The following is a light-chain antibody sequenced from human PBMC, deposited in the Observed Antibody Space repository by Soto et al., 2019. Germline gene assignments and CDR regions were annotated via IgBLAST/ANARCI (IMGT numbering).Light chain of an antibody. V-gene: IGKV3-15*01. CDR3: QQYNNWPFS. CDR2: DVS. CDR1: QGVTTN. Sequence: VITTSPGPLSVSPEEGAICSNMAGQGVTTNFAWYQQKSGQSPRLLIYDVSIRATGVPARFSGTGSETDFTLTISGLQSEDSAVYFCQQYNNWPFSFGQGTRLEI. J-gene: IGKJ5*01.